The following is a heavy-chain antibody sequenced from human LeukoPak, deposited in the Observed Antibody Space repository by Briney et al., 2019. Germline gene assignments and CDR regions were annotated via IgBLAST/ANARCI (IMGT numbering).Heavy chain of an antibody. V-gene: IGHV1-3*01. CDR3: ARKGRVCCTGNWFDP. CDR1: GYTFTSYA. Sequence: GASVKVSCKASGYTFTSYAMHWVRQAPGQRLEWMGWINAGNGNTKYSQKFQGRVTMTRNTSISTAYMELSSLRSEDTAVYYCARKGRVCCTGNWFDPWGQGTLVTVSS. J-gene: IGHJ5*02. D-gene: IGHD2-8*01. CDR2: INAGNGNT.